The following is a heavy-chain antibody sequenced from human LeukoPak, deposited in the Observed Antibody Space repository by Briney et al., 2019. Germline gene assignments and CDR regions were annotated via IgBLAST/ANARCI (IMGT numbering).Heavy chain of an antibody. CDR3: AREGQWAALGTFDI. J-gene: IGHJ3*02. Sequence: GGSLRLSCAASGFTVSSNYMSWVRQAPGKGLEWVSVIYSGGSTYYAGSVKGRFTISRDNSKNTLYLQMNSLRAEDTAVYYCAREGQWAALGTFDIWGQGTMVTVSS. D-gene: IGHD1-26*01. V-gene: IGHV3-66*01. CDR2: IYSGGST. CDR1: GFTVSSNY.